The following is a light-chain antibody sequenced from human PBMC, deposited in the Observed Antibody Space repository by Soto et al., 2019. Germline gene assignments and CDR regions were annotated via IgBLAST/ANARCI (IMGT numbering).Light chain of an antibody. CDR2: DAS. CDR3: EQPSDCPQIT. Sequence: IVLTASPATLSLSPGESATLSSTASQSVSSYLAWYQQKPGQAPRLLIYDASNRATGIPARFSGSGSGTDFTLTIRSLEPEEVAGWECEQPSDCPQITCGEGTRLEIK. V-gene: IGKV3-11*01. CDR1: QSVSSY. J-gene: IGKJ5*01.